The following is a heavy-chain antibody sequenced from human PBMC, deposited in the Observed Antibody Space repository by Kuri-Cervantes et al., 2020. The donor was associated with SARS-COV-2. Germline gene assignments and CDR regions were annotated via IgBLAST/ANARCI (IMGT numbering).Heavy chain of an antibody. Sequence: SETLSLTCTVSGGSISSYYWSWIRQPAGKGLGWIGRIYTSGSTNYNPSLKSRVTMSVDTSKNQFSLKLSSVTAADTAVYYCARGGDYSYWFDPWGQGTLVTVSS. CDR2: IYTSGST. CDR3: ARGGDYSYWFDP. V-gene: IGHV4-4*07. CDR1: GGSISSYY. J-gene: IGHJ5*02. D-gene: IGHD4-17*01.